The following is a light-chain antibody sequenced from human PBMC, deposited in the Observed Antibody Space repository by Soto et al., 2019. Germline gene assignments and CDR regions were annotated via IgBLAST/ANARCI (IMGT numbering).Light chain of an antibody. Sequence: EIVLTQPPASLSVSPGERATLSCRASQSVSSNLAWYQHKPGQAPRLLIYGASNRATGIPSRFSGSGSGTEFTLTISSLQSEDFAVYYCQQHDYWPPWTFGQGTRWIS. CDR3: QQHDYWPPWT. V-gene: IGKV3-15*01. J-gene: IGKJ1*01. CDR2: GAS. CDR1: QSVSSN.